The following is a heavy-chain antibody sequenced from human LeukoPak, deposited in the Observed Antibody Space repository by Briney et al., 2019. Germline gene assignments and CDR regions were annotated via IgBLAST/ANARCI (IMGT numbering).Heavy chain of an antibody. V-gene: IGHV4-39*01. D-gene: IGHD3-22*01. Sequence: SETLSLTCTVSGGSISSSSYYWGWIRQPPGKGLEWIGEINHSGSANYNPSLESRVTMSLDTSKNQFSLKLSSVTAADTAVYYCARQGYYYDKRALDYWGQGTLVTVSS. CDR1: GGSISSSSYY. CDR3: ARQGYYYDKRALDY. CDR2: INHSGSA. J-gene: IGHJ4*02.